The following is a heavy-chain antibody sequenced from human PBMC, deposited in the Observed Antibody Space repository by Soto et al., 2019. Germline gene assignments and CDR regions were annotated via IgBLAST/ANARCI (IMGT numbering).Heavy chain of an antibody. D-gene: IGHD6-6*01. CDR1: GFTFDDYA. CDR2: ISWNSGNI. Sequence: EVQLVESGGGLVQPGRSLRLSCAASGFTFDDYAMHWVGQVPGKGLEWASGISWNSGNIGYADSVKGRFTSSRDNAKNSLYLQMNSLRVEDTALYYCAKDTYSSSPYYMDVWGKGTTVTVSS. V-gene: IGHV3-9*01. J-gene: IGHJ6*03. CDR3: AKDTYSSSPYYMDV.